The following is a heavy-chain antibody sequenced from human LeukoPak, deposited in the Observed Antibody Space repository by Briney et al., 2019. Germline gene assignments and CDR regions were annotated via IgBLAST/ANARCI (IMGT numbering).Heavy chain of an antibody. CDR2: IYYSKNT. Sequence: NASETLSLTCTVSGGSISSNSAYWGWIRQPPGKGLEWIGSIYYSKNTYYNPSLKSRVTISADTSKNQFSLRLDSVSAADTAVYYCASPRGFSYGYFDHWGQGSLVTVSS. CDR3: ASPRGFSYGYFDH. J-gene: IGHJ4*02. D-gene: IGHD5-18*01. V-gene: IGHV4-39*01. CDR1: GGSISSNSAY.